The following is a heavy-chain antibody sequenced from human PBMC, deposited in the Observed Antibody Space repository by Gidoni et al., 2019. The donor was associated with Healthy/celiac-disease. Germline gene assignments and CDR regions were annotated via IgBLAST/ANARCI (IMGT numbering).Heavy chain of an antibody. CDR1: GFTFGDYA. CDR2: IRSKAYGGTT. V-gene: IGHV3-49*04. CDR3: TSRLWFRELSSYYFDY. J-gene: IGHJ4*02. Sequence: EVQLVESGGGLVQPGRSLRLSGTASGFTFGDYAMSWVRQAPGKGLEWVGFIRSKAYGGTTDYAASVKGRFTISRDDSKSIAYLQMNSLKTEDTAVYYCTSRLWFRELSSYYFDYWGQGTLVTVSS. D-gene: IGHD3-10*01.